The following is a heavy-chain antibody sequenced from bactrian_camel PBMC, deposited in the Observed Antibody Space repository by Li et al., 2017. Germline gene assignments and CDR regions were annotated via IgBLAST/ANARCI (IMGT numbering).Heavy chain of an antibody. CDR3: GLRWSDYCDVSTSRYVY. CDR2: ITADGRI. J-gene: IGHJ4*01. D-gene: IGHD3*01. V-gene: IGHV3S19*01. Sequence: VQLVESGGGSVQAGGSLRLSCVWSPRAYGTWCMYWFRQVLGKEREFVSSITADGRISDAGSVRGRFITSKDNDKRTLYLQMNSLKPEDTAKYYCGLRWSDYCDVSTSRYVYWGQGTQVTVS. CDR1: PRAYGTWC.